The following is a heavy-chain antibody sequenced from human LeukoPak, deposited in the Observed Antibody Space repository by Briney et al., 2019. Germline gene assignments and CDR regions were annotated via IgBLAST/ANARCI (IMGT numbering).Heavy chain of an antibody. CDR3: ARDRGYSGGEDY. D-gene: IGHD5-12*01. V-gene: IGHV1-18*01. Sequence: ASVKVSCKASGYTFTSYAMHWVRQAPGQGLEWMGWISAYNGNTNYAQKVQGRVTMTTDTSTSTAYMELRSLRSDDTAVYYCARDRGYSGGEDYWGQGTLVTVSS. J-gene: IGHJ4*02. CDR1: GYTFTSYA. CDR2: ISAYNGNT.